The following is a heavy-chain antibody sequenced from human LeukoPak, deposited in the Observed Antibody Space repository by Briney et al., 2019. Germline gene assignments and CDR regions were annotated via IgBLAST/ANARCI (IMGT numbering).Heavy chain of an antibody. CDR2: INPNSGGT. CDR3: ARELRSGNWFDP. Sequence: ASVKVSCKASGYTFTGYYMHWVRQAPGQGLEWMGWINPNSGGTNYAQKFQGRVTMTRDTSIGTAYMELSRLRSDDTAVYYCARELRSGNWFDPWGQGTLVTVSS. V-gene: IGHV1-2*02. D-gene: IGHD1-26*01. CDR1: GYTFTGYY. J-gene: IGHJ5*02.